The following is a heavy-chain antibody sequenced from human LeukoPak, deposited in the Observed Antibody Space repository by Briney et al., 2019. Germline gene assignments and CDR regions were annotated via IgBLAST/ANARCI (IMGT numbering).Heavy chain of an antibody. CDR1: GFSFSTFG. V-gene: IGHV3-30*18. J-gene: IGHJ3*02. CDR3: AKDYYSSSWPTADDAFDI. CDR2: TSYDGSNE. Sequence: GGSLRLSCAASGFSFSTFGMHWVRQAPGKGLEWLAVTSYDGSNEYYADSVTGRFTISRDNSKNTLYLQMNSLRAEDTAVYYCAKDYYSSSWPTADDAFDIWGQGTMVTVSS. D-gene: IGHD6-13*01.